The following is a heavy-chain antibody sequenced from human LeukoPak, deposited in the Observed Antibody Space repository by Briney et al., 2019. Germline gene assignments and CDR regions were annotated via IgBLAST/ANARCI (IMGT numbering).Heavy chain of an antibody. CDR2: IRSKANSYAT. D-gene: IGHD3-22*01. J-gene: IGHJ4*02. Sequence: GGSLRLSCAASGFTFSGSAMHWVRQASGKGLEWVGHIRSKANSYATAYAASVKGRFTISRDDSKNTAYLQMNSLKTEDTAVYYCTRLPTMIGSSGSHLGYWGQGTLVTVSS. CDR1: GFTFSGSA. CDR3: TRLPTMIGSSGSHLGY. V-gene: IGHV3-73*01.